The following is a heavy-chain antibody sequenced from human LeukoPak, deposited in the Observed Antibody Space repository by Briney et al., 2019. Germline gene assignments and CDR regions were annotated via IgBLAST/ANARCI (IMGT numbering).Heavy chain of an antibody. CDR3: ARDDYVWGSYRKNQVFDY. V-gene: IGHV1-69*13. Sequence: SVKVSCKASGGTFSSYAISWVRQAPGQGLEWMGGIIPIFGTANYAQKFQGRVTITADESTSTAYMELRSLRSDDTAVYYCARDDYVWGSYRKNQVFDYWGQGTLVTVSS. CDR2: IIPIFGTA. CDR1: GGTFSSYA. J-gene: IGHJ4*02. D-gene: IGHD3-16*02.